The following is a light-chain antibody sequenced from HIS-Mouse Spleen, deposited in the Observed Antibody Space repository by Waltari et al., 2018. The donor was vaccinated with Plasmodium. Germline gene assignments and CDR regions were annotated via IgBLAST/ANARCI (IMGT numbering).Light chain of an antibody. CDR1: SSDVGSYNL. V-gene: IGLV2-23*01. CDR3: CSYAGSSTYV. Sequence: QSALTQPASVSGSPGQSITISCTGTSSDVGSYNLVSWYQQHPGKAPNRMLYEGSKRPSGVSKCFSGSKSGNTASLTISGLQAEDEADYYCCSYAGSSTYVFGTGTKVTVL. CDR2: EGS. J-gene: IGLJ1*01.